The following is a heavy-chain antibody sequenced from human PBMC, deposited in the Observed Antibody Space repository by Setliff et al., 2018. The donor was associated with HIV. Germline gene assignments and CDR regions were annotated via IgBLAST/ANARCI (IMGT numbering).Heavy chain of an antibody. Sequence: PSETLSLTCTVSGGSFSSYHWSWIRHPAGKGLEWIGHIFASGSTKYNPSLESRVTMSVDTSRTQFSLKLRSVTAADTAVYYCARHVDGSGRFDYWGRGTLVTVSS. V-gene: IGHV4-4*07. CDR3: ARHVDGSGRFDY. CDR1: GGSFSSYH. D-gene: IGHD6-19*01. J-gene: IGHJ4*02. CDR2: IFASGST.